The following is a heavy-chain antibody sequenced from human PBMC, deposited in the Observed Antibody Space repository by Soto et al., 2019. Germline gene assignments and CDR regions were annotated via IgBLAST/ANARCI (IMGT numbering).Heavy chain of an antibody. CDR2: IYPGDSDT. V-gene: IGHV5-51*01. Sequence: GESLKISCRGSGYSFTNYWIAWVRQTPGKGLEWMGIIYPGDSDTRYSPSFQGHVTISADKSISTAYLQWNSLKASDTAMYYCARLLPVAMVKWFDPWGQGTLVTVSS. D-gene: IGHD2-2*01. CDR3: ARLLPVAMVKWFDP. J-gene: IGHJ5*02. CDR1: GYSFTNYW.